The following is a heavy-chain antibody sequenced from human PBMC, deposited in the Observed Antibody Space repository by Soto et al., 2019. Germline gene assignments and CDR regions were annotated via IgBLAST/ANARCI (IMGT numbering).Heavy chain of an antibody. V-gene: IGHV2-5*02. J-gene: IGHJ6*02. CDR2: IYWDDDK. CDR3: AHRRPPSLDV. Sequence: QITLKESGPTLVKPTQTLTLTCTFSGFSLSTNGVGVGWIRQPPGKALEWLALIYWDDDKRYSPSLRSRLTITKDTSKNQGVLTMTTMGPVDTATYYCAHRRPPSLDVWGQGTTVTVSS. CDR1: GFSLSTNGVG.